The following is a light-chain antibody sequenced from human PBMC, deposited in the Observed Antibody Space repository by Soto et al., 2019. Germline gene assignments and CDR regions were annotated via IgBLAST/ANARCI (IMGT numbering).Light chain of an antibody. J-gene: IGKJ1*01. V-gene: IGKV1-39*01. CDR3: QQSFNLPRT. CDR1: QSISSS. CDR2: AAS. Sequence: IQMPQSPSSLSASVGETITITCRASQSISSSLNWFQHSPGQPPKLLLFAASNLHAGVPPRFSGSGSGTSFSLTIRSLQPEDFATYYCQQSFNLPRTFGTVTKV.